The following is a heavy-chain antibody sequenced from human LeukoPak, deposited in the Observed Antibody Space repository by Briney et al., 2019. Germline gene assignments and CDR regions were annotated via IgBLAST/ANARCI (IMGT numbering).Heavy chain of an antibody. V-gene: IGHV4-38-2*02. J-gene: IGHJ6*03. CDR3: ARTTMVRGTYYMDV. CDR2: IHYSGST. D-gene: IGHD3-10*01. Sequence: PSETLSHTCTVSAYSISSGYYWGWIRQPPGKGLQWIGCIHYSGSTNYNPSLKSRVTISVDTSKNQFSLKLSSVTAADTAVYYCARTTMVRGTYYMDVWGKGTTVTISS. CDR1: AYSISSGYY.